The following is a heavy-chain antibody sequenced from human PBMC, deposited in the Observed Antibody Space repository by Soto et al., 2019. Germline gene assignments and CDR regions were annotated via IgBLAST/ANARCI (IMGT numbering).Heavy chain of an antibody. D-gene: IGHD6-13*01. Sequence: PGGSLRLSCAASGFTFSSYWMHWVRQAPGKGLVWVSRINSDGSSTSYADSVKGRFTISRDNAKNTLYMQMNSLRAEDTAVYYFARDQSSSWYTPFDYYYGMDVWGQGTTVTVSS. CDR2: INSDGSST. V-gene: IGHV3-74*01. CDR3: ARDQSSSWYTPFDYYYGMDV. J-gene: IGHJ6*02. CDR1: GFTFSSYW.